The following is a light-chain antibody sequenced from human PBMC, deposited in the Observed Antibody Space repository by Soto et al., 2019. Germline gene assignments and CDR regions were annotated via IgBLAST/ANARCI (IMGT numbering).Light chain of an antibody. CDR2: EVS. CDR1: SSDVGGYNY. Sequence: QSALTQPPSASGSPGQSVTISCTGTSSDVGGYNYVSWYQQHPGKAPKLMIYEVSKRPSGVPDRFSGSKSGTTASLTVSGLQAEEEADYYCSSYAGSNSYVFGTGTKLTVL. CDR3: SSYAGSNSYV. V-gene: IGLV2-8*01. J-gene: IGLJ1*01.